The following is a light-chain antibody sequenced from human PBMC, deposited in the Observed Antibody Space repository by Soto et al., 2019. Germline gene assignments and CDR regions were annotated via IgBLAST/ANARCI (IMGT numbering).Light chain of an antibody. Sequence: DIVMTQSPDSLAVSLGERATFNCKSSQSILDRSKNKYYLAWYQQKSGQPPKLLIYWASLRESGVPDRFTGSGSGTDFTITISSLQAEDVAVYYCQQYFTSPWTFGQGTKVDNK. V-gene: IGKV4-1*01. J-gene: IGKJ1*01. CDR2: WAS. CDR3: QQYFTSPWT. CDR1: QSILDRSKNKYY.